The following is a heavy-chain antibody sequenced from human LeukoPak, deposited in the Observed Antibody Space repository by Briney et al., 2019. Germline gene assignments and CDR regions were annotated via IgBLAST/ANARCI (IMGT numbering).Heavy chain of an antibody. V-gene: IGHV7-4-1*02. CDR1: GYTFTSYA. D-gene: IGHD1-7*01. Sequence: GASVKVSCKASGYTFTSYAMNWVRQAPGQGLEWMGWINTNTGNPTYAQGFTGRFVFSLDTSVSTAYLQISSLKAEDTAVYYCAKVLELLDGRVMFDPWGQGTLVTVSS. CDR3: AKVLELLDGRVMFDP. CDR2: INTNTGNP. J-gene: IGHJ5*02.